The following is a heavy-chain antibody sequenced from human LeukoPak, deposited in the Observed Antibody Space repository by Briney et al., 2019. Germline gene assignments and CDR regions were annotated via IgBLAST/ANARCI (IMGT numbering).Heavy chain of an antibody. CDR2: INPSGGST. D-gene: IGHD3-10*01. Sequence: ASVKVSCKASGYSFVDYYMHWVRQAPGQGLEWMGIINPSGGSTSYAQKFQGRVTMTRDMSTSTVYMELSSLRSEDTAVYYCARVKDYGSGSYRWFDPWGQGTLVTVSS. CDR1: GYSFVDYY. J-gene: IGHJ5*02. CDR3: ARVKDYGSGSYRWFDP. V-gene: IGHV1-46*01.